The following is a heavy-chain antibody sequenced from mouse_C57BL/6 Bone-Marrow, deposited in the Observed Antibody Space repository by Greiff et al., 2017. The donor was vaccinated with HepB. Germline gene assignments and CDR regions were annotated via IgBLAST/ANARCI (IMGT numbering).Heavy chain of an antibody. CDR2: INYDGSST. CDR1: GFTFSDYY. J-gene: IGHJ1*03. Sequence: EVKVEESEGGLVQPGSSMKLSCTASGFTFSDYYMAWVRQVPEKGLEWVANINYDGSSTYYLDSLKSRFIISRDNAKNILYLQMSSLKSEDTATYYCARARLTGTIWYFDVWGTGTTVTVSS. CDR3: ARARLTGTIWYFDV. D-gene: IGHD4-1*01. V-gene: IGHV5-16*01.